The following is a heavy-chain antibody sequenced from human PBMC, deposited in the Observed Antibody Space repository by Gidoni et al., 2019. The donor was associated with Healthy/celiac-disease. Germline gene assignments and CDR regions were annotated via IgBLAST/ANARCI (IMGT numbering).Heavy chain of an antibody. CDR3: ARDLSIAAANWFDP. Sequence: QVQLVESGGGLVKPGGSLRLSCAASGLPFSDYYMSWIRQAPGKGLEWVSYISSSGSTIYYADSVKGRFTISRDNAKNSLYLQMNSLRAEDTAVYYCARDLSIAAANWFDPWGQGTLVTVSS. CDR2: ISSSGSTI. V-gene: IGHV3-11*01. CDR1: GLPFSDYY. J-gene: IGHJ5*02. D-gene: IGHD6-13*01.